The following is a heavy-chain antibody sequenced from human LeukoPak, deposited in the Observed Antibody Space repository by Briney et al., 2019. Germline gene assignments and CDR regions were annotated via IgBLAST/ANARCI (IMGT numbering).Heavy chain of an antibody. V-gene: IGHV3-21*01. D-gene: IGHD1-26*01. Sequence: GGALRLSCAASGFTFSSDSMNWVRQAPGKGLEWVSSISSSSSYIYYADSVKGRFTISRDNAENSLYLQMNSLRAEDTAVYYCARERELSVKWFDPWGQGSLVTVCS. CDR1: GFTFSSDS. CDR3: ARERELSVKWFDP. J-gene: IGHJ5*02. CDR2: ISSSSSYI.